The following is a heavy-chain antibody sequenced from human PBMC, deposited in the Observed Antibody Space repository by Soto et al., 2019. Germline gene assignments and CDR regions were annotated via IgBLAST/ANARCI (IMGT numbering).Heavy chain of an antibody. Sequence: EVQLLESGGGLVQPGGSLRLSCAASGFTFSSYAMSWVRQAPGKGLEWVSAFSGSGVSTYYADSVKGRFTISRDNSKNTLYLQMNRVRAEDTAVYYCAKDRGSYYATYFDYWRQGTLVNVSS. J-gene: IGHJ4*02. CDR1: GFTFSSYA. V-gene: IGHV3-23*01. D-gene: IGHD1-26*01. CDR3: AKDRGSYYATYFDY. CDR2: FSGSGVST.